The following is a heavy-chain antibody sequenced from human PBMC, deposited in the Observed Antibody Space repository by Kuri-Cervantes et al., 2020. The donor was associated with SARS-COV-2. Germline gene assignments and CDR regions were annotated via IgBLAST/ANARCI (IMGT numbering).Heavy chain of an antibody. J-gene: IGHJ6*03. V-gene: IGHV5-51*01. D-gene: IGHD6-13*01. CDR2: IYPGDSDT. Sequence: KVSCKGSGYSFTSYWIGWVRQMPGKGLEWMGIIYPGDSDTRYSPSFQGQVTISADKSISTAYLQWSSLKASDTAMYYCARLGQQPVLGYYYYYMDVWGKGTTVTVSS. CDR3: ARLGQQPVLGYYYYYMDV. CDR1: GYSFTSYW.